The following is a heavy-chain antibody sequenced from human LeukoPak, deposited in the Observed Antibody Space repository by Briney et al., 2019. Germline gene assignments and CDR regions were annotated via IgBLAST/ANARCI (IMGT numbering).Heavy chain of an antibody. CDR2: IYSSGTT. D-gene: IGHD1-26*01. CDR1: GGSFAHYY. Sequence: SETLSLTCAVSGGSFAHYYWSWIRQPPGKGLQWIGYIYSSGTTKYNPSLKSRVTISLDMPNNQFSLILTSVTAADTAVYYCARGRAWELPDSFHLWGQGTLVTVSS. CDR3: ARGRAWELPDSFHL. J-gene: IGHJ1*01. V-gene: IGHV4-59*08.